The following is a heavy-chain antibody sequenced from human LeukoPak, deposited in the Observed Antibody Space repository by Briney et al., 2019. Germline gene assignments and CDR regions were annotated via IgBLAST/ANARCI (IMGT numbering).Heavy chain of an antibody. CDR1: GFTFDDYG. D-gene: IGHD6-6*01. CDR3: ARTKEQLVLNAFDR. CDR2: INWDGGST. J-gene: IGHJ3*01. Sequence: PGGSLRLSCAASGFTFDDYGMSWVRQAPGKGLEWVSGINWDGGSTVYADSVKGRFTISRDNAKNSLYLQMNSLRAEDTALYYCARTKEQLVLNAFDRWGQGTMVTVSS. V-gene: IGHV3-20*04.